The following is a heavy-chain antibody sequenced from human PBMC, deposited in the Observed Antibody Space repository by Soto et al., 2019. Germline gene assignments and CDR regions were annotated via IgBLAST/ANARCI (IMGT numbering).Heavy chain of an antibody. CDR2: ISYDGSNK. CDR3: AKDNCISTSCYRLYNWFDP. CDR1: GFTFSSYG. J-gene: IGHJ5*02. V-gene: IGHV3-30*18. Sequence: QVQLVESGGGVVQPGRSLRLSCAASGFTFSSYGMHWVRQAPGKGLEWVAVISYDGSNKYYADSVRGRFTISRDNSKNTRYLQMNGLRAEDTAVYYCAKDNCISTSCYRLYNWFDPWGQGTLVTVSS. D-gene: IGHD2-2*01.